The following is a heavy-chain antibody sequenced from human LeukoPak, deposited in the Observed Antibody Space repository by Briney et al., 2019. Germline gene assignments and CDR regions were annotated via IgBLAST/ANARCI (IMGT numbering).Heavy chain of an antibody. J-gene: IGHJ4*02. CDR1: GFIFSSYA. CDR3: AKGTAPIAARYIDY. V-gene: IGHV3-23*01. D-gene: IGHD6-6*01. CDR2: VSGSGGST. Sequence: GGSLRLSCAASGFIFSSYAMSWVRQAPGKGLEWVSAVSGSGGSTYYADSVKGRFTISRDNSKNTLYLQMNSLRAEDTAVYYCAKGTAPIAARYIDYWAQGTLVTVSS.